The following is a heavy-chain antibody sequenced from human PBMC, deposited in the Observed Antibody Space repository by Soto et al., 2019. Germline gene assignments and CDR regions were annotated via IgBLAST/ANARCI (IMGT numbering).Heavy chain of an antibody. CDR2: INHSGST. CDR3: ASGRTTVVTPPASRAPPPYFQH. Sequence: QVQLQQWGAGLLKPSETLSLTCAVYGGSFSGYYWSWIRQPPGKGLEWIGEINHSGSTNYNPSLKSRVTISVDTSKNQFSLKLSSVTAADTAVYYCASGRTTVVTPPASRAPPPYFQHWGQGTLVTVSS. D-gene: IGHD4-17*01. CDR1: GGSFSGYY. V-gene: IGHV4-34*01. J-gene: IGHJ1*01.